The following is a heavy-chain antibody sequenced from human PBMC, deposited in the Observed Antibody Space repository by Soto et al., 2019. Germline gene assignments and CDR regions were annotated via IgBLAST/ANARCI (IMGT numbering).Heavy chain of an antibody. CDR3: ARRRIAAAGTLYYYYYGMDV. V-gene: IGHV1-69*01. J-gene: IGHJ6*02. Sequence: QVQLVQSGAEVKKPGSSVKVSCKAYGGTFSSYAISWVRQAPGQGLEWMGGIIPIFGTANYAQKFQGRVTITADESTSTAYMELSSLRSEDTAVYYCARRRIAAAGTLYYYYYGMDVWGQGTTVTVSS. CDR2: IIPIFGTA. CDR1: GGTFSSYA. D-gene: IGHD6-13*01.